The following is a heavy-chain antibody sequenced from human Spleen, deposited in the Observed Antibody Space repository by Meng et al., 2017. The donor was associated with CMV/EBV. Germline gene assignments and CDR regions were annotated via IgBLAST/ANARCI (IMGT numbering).Heavy chain of an antibody. V-gene: IGHV3-11*01. Sequence: FSDYYMTWIRQAPGKNLEWVSYISESGTTIYYADSVKGRFTISRDNAKNSVDLQMNSLSAEDTAVYYCARVGKIGRTAWLLPDGYFDLWGRGNLVTVSS. D-gene: IGHD6-19*01. CDR1: FSDYY. CDR2: ISESGTTI. CDR3: ARVGKIGRTAWLLPDGYFDL. J-gene: IGHJ2*01.